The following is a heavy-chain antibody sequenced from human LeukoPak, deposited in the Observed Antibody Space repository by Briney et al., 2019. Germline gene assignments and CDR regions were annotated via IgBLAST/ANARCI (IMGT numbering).Heavy chain of an antibody. Sequence: PSETLSLTCTDSGVSINSHYWNWIRQPPGKGLEWIGHIYYTGTTNYNPSLKSRVTISVDASKNQFSLELSSVTAADTAVYYCARQDYDSSGYTPPYYWGQGTLVTVSS. CDR2: IYYTGTT. V-gene: IGHV4-59*08. J-gene: IGHJ4*02. D-gene: IGHD3-22*01. CDR1: GVSINSHY. CDR3: ARQDYDSSGYTPPYY.